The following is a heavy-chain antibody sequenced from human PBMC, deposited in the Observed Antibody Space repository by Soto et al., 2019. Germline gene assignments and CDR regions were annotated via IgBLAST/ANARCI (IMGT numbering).Heavy chain of an antibody. D-gene: IGHD2-8*01. V-gene: IGHV3-15*07. CDR1: GFTFSNAW. CDR3: TTGGNIVPMVFAGGDYGMDV. J-gene: IGHJ6*02. CDR2: IKSKASSETT. Sequence: EVPLVESGGGLVKPGGSLRLSCAASGFTFSNAWMNWVRQAPGKGLEWVGRIKSKASSETTDYAAPVKGRFTISRDDSKNTLYLQMNSLTAEDTAVYYCTTGGNIVPMVFAGGDYGMDVWGQGTTVTVSS.